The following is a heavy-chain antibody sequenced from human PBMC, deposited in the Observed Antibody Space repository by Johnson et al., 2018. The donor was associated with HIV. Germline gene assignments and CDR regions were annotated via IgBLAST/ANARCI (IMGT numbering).Heavy chain of an antibody. CDR2: INWNGGST. Sequence: VQLVESGGGLVQPGGSLRLSCAASGFSVSSYYMSWVRQAPGKGLEWVSGINWNGGSTGYADSVKGRFTISRDNAKNSLYLQMNSLRAEDTALYYCARDFVAFGEFTAFDIWGQGTMVTVSS. V-gene: IGHV3-20*04. CDR3: ARDFVAFGEFTAFDI. D-gene: IGHD3-10*01. J-gene: IGHJ3*02. CDR1: GFSVSSYY.